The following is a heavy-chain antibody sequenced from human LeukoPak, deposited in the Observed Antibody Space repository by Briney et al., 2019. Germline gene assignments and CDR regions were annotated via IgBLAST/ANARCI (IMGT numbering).Heavy chain of an antibody. D-gene: IGHD5-12*01. CDR2: INPSGGST. CDR3: ARESPDIVATLGGFDY. V-gene: IGHV1-46*01. J-gene: IGHJ4*02. Sequence: ASVKVSCKASGYTFTSYYMHWVRQAPGQGLEWMGIINPSGGSTSYAQKFQGRVTMTRDTSTSTVYMELSSLRSEDTAVYYCARESPDIVATLGGFDYWGQGTLVTVSS. CDR1: GYTFTSYY.